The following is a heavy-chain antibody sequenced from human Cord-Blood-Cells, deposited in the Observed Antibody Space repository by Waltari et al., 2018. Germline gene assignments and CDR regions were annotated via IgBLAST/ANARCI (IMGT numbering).Heavy chain of an antibody. D-gene: IGHD5-12*01. CDR1: GYTLTELS. Sequence: QVQLVQSGAEVKKPGASVKVSCKVSGYTLTELSMHWVRQAPGKGFEWMGGFDPEDGGTIYAQKFQGRVTMTEDTSTDTAYMELSSLRSEDTVVYYCATDGDGYNNFDYWGQGTLVTVSS. V-gene: IGHV1-24*01. CDR2: FDPEDGGT. J-gene: IGHJ4*02. CDR3: ATDGDGYNNFDY.